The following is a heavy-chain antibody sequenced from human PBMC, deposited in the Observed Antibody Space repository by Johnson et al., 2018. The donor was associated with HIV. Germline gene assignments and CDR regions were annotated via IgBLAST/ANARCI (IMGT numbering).Heavy chain of an antibody. Sequence: QVQLVESGGGVVRPGGSLRLSCEASGFTLDDYGMTWVRQAPGKGLEWVAIISYGGSYKYYADSVKGRFTISRDNSKNTLYLQMNSLRAEDTAVYYCARACRDGYTCDAFDIWGQGTMVTVSS. D-gene: IGHD5-24*01. CDR1: GFTLDDYG. CDR2: ISYGGSYK. V-gene: IGHV3-30*03. CDR3: ARACRDGYTCDAFDI. J-gene: IGHJ3*02.